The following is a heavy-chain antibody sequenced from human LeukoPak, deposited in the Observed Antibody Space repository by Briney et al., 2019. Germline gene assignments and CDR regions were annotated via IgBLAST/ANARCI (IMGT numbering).Heavy chain of an antibody. J-gene: IGHJ4*02. CDR2: ISGSGRNT. D-gene: IGHD1-1*01. Sequence: GGSLRLSCAASGFAFNNYAMTWVRQSPGKGLEWVSVISGSGRNTYYADSVKGRFTISRDNSKNTLYLQMSSLRAEDTAVYYCAKDHWDYWGQGTLVTVSS. CDR1: GFAFNNYA. CDR3: AKDHWDY. V-gene: IGHV3-23*01.